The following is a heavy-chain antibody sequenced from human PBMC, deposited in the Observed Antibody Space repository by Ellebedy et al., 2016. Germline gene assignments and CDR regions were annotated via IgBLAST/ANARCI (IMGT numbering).Heavy chain of an antibody. J-gene: IGHJ6*02. CDR3: AKNSYYDMDV. CDR1: GGSISNDNW. CDR2: IRHIGRT. V-gene: IGHV4-4*02. Sequence: SETLSLTCAVSGGSISNDNWWSWVRQSPGKGLEWIGEIRHIGRTTYNPSLKSRVSISVDKPKNHFSLKLDSVTAADTAIYYCAKNSYYDMDVWGQGTTVTVSS.